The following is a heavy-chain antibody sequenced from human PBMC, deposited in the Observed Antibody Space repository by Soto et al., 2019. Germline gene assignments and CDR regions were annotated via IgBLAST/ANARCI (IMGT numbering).Heavy chain of an antibody. D-gene: IGHD3-16*02. CDR2: IYYSGST. V-gene: IGHV4-59*01. CDR1: GDPFSSYS. Sequence: SETLSLTCTVSGDPFSSYSWSWIRQPPGKGLEWIGYIYYSGSTTNNPSFTSRVTISIDTSAKQFSLKLMSVTAADTAVYFCAGDYTLRSYRFDYWGQGALVTVSS. CDR3: AGDYTLRSYRFDY. J-gene: IGHJ4*02.